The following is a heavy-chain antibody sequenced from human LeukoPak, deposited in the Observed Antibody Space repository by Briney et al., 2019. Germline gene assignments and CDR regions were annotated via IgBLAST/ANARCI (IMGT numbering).Heavy chain of an antibody. Sequence: PSETLSLTCTVSGGSISSYYWSWIRQPPGKGLEWIGYIYYSGSTSYNPSLKSRVTISVDTSKNQFSLKLSSVTAADTAVYYCARVAAVAFDIWGQGTMVTVSS. J-gene: IGHJ3*02. CDR2: IYYSGST. CDR3: ARVAAVAFDI. D-gene: IGHD6-13*01. V-gene: IGHV4-59*01. CDR1: GGSISSYY.